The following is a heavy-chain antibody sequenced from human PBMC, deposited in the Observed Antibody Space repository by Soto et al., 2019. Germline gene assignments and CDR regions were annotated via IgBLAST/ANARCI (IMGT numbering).Heavy chain of an antibody. J-gene: IGHJ4*02. CDR3: ARGGGSPYHNHDFDF. CDR1: GASITQNY. V-gene: IGHV4-59*01. Sequence: QVQLQESGPGLVKPSETLSLTCTVSGASITQNYWNWIRQSPGKGLEWIVSVSSTGSTVFNPSLTSRVTVSLDPSKNQFSLTLNSVTAADTAVYYCARGGGSPYHNHDFDFWGQGTLLTVSS. CDR2: VSSTGST. D-gene: IGHD3-3*01.